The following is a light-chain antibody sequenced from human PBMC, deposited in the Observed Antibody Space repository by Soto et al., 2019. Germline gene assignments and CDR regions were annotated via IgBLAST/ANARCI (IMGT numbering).Light chain of an antibody. Sequence: QSALTQPPSASGSPGQSVTISCTGTSSDIGGYDYVHWYQQHPGKAPKLIIYGVTKRPSGVPDRFSASTSGNTASLTVSGLQAEDEADYYCASFSDSNNLVFGGGTKVTVL. J-gene: IGLJ2*01. CDR2: GVT. V-gene: IGLV2-8*01. CDR1: SSDIGGYDY. CDR3: ASFSDSNNLV.